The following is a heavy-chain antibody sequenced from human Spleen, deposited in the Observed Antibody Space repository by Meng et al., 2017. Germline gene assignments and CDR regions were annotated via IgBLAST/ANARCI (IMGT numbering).Heavy chain of an antibody. Sequence: EVQLVESGGGLVKPGGSLRLSCAASGFTFSSYSMHWVRQAPGKGLEWVSSISSSSDYADSVKGRFTISRDNAKNSLHLQMNSLRAEDTAMYYCARGRVVVAATPSDYWGQGTLVTVSS. CDR2: ISSSS. CDR3: ARGRVVVAATPSDY. V-gene: IGHV3-21*01. J-gene: IGHJ4*02. CDR1: GFTFSSYS. D-gene: IGHD2-15*01.